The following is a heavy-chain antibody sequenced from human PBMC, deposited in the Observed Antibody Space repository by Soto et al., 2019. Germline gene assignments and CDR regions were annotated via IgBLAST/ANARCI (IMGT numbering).Heavy chain of an antibody. CDR2: FDPEDGET. CDR1: GYTLTELS. V-gene: IGHV1-24*01. J-gene: IGHJ4*02. Sequence: ASVKVSCKVSGYTLTELSMHWVRQAPGKGLEWMGGFDPEDGETIYAQKFQGRVTMTEDTSTDTAYMELSSLRSEDTAVYYCATNLRAARRSDRDYWGQGTLVTVSS. D-gene: IGHD6-6*01. CDR3: ATNLRAARRSDRDY.